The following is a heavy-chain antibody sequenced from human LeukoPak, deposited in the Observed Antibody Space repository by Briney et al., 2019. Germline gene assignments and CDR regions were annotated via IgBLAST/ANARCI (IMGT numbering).Heavy chain of an antibody. CDR2: ISYDGSNK. CDR1: GFTFSSYA. Sequence: PGGSLTLSCAASGFTFSSYAMHLVPQAPGKGLEGVSVISYDGSNKYYADSVKGRFTISRDNSKNTLYLQMNSLRAEDTAVYYCARSKGPAIRLGDAFDIWGQGTMVTVSS. J-gene: IGHJ3*02. CDR3: ARSKGPAIRLGDAFDI. V-gene: IGHV3-30*04. D-gene: IGHD5-18*01.